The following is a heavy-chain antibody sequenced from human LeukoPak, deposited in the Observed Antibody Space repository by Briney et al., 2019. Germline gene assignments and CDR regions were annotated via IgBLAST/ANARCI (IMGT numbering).Heavy chain of an antibody. D-gene: IGHD2-15*01. CDR2: IYYSGST. Sequence: SETLSLTCTVSGGSISSYYWGWIRQRPGKGLEWIGYIYYSGSTNYNPSLKSRVTISVDTSKNQFSLKLSSVTAADTGVYYCARGTGYCSGGSCYWIFGAFDIWGQGTMVTVSS. J-gene: IGHJ3*02. CDR1: GGSISSYY. V-gene: IGHV4-59*01. CDR3: ARGTGYCSGGSCYWIFGAFDI.